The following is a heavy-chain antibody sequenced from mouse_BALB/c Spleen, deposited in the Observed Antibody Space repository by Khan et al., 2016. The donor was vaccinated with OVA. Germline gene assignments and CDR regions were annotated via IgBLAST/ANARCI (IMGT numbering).Heavy chain of an antibody. J-gene: IGHJ4*01. CDR2: ISYSGST. Sequence: EVELVESGPGLVKPSQSLSLTCTVNGYSITSNYAWNWIRQLPGNKLEWMGYISYSGSTNYNPSLKSRLSITRDTSKNQFFLLLHSVTTEDSATYYCARGDYYGYALDYWGQGTSVTVSS. V-gene: IGHV3-2*02. D-gene: IGHD1-1*01. CDR1: GYSITSNYA. CDR3: ARGDYYGYALDY.